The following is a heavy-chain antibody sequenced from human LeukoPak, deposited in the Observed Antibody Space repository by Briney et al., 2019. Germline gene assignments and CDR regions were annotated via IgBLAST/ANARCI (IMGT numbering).Heavy chain of an antibody. CDR2: ISGSGGST. CDR1: GFTFSSYA. J-gene: IGHJ3*02. D-gene: IGHD2-15*01. CDR3: AKGPAGCSGGSCYDAFDI. Sequence: GGSQRLSCAASGFTFSSYAMSWVRQAPGKGLEWVSAISGSGGSTYYADSVKGRFTISRDNSKNTLYLQMNSLRAEDTAVYYCAKGPAGCSGGSCYDAFDIWGQGTMVTVSS. V-gene: IGHV3-23*01.